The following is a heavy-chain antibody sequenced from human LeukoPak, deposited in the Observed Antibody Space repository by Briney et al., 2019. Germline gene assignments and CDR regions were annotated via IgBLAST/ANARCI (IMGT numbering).Heavy chain of an antibody. J-gene: IGHJ6*02. CDR1: GYTFTGYY. Sequence: ASVKVSRKASGYTFTGYYMHWVRQAPGQGLEWMGWINPNSGGTNYAQKFQGRVTMTRDTSISTAYMELSRLRSDDTAVYYCAFFGANYYYGMDVWGQGTTVTVSS. D-gene: IGHD3-10*01. V-gene: IGHV1-2*02. CDR3: AFFGANYYYGMDV. CDR2: INPNSGGT.